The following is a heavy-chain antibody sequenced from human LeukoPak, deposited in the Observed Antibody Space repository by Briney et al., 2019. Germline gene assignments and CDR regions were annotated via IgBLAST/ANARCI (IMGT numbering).Heavy chain of an antibody. CDR2: MSNSGGT. CDR1: GGSISSSDYY. V-gene: IGHV4-61*05. D-gene: IGHD2-21*02. Sequence: KTSETLSLTCTVSGGSISSSDYYWGWIRQPPGKGLEWIGSMSNSGGTNYNPSLKSRVTISKDTSKNQFFLKLSSVTAADTAIYYCAGDSASDGLGSFNYWGQGTLVTVSS. J-gene: IGHJ4*02. CDR3: AGDSASDGLGSFNY.